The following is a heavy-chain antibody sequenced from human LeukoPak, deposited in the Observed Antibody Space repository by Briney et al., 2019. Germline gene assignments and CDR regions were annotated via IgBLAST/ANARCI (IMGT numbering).Heavy chain of an antibody. CDR1: GGSISSYY. Sequence: PSETLSLTCTVSGGSISSYYWSWIRRPPEKGLEWIGEINHSGSTNYNPSLKSRVTTSVDTSKDQFSLKVSSVTAADTAVYYCARFGSGWYYFDQWGQGTLVTVSS. CDR3: ARFGSGWYYFDQ. D-gene: IGHD6-19*01. J-gene: IGHJ4*02. V-gene: IGHV4-34*01. CDR2: INHSGST.